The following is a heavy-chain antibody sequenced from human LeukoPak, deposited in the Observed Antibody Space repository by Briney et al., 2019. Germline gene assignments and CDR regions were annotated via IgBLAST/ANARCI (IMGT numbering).Heavy chain of an antibody. D-gene: IGHD1-26*01. CDR2: INPNSGGT. CDR3: ARGGLPAFYYYMDV. J-gene: IGHJ6*03. V-gene: IGHV1-2*02. CDR1: GYTFTSYY. Sequence: ASVKVSCKASGYTFTSYYMHWVRQAPGQGLEWMGWINPNSGGTNYAQKFQGRVTMTRDTSISTAYMELSRLRSDDTAVYYCARGGLPAFYYYMDVWGKGTTVTVSS.